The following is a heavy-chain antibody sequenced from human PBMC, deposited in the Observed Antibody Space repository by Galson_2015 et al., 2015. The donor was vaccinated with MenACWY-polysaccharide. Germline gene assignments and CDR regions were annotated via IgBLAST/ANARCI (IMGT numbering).Heavy chain of an antibody. Sequence: SLRLSCAASGFTFSSYAMHWVRQAPGKGLEYVSAISSNGGSTYYANSVKGRFTISRDNSKNTQYLQMGSLRAEDMAVYYCARDTDYGFDYWGQGTLVTVSS. CDR2: ISSNGGST. J-gene: IGHJ4*02. V-gene: IGHV3-64*01. D-gene: IGHD4-17*01. CDR3: ARDTDYGFDY. CDR1: GFTFSSYA.